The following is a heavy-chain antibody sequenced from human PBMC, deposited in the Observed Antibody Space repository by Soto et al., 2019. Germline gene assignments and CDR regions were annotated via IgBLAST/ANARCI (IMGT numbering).Heavy chain of an antibody. J-gene: IGHJ6*02. CDR2: ISYAESNK. V-gene: IGHV3-30*03. Sequence: QVQLVESGGGVVQPGGSLRLSCAASGFTFSNYAMHWVRQAPGKGLEWVAVISYAESNKYYADSVTGRFTISRDNSKNMLYLQMNSLRAEDTAVYYCPRGRKYSGGVVYYYGMDVWGQGTTVTVS. D-gene: IGHD2-8*02. CDR3: PRGRKYSGGVVYYYGMDV. CDR1: GFTFSNYA.